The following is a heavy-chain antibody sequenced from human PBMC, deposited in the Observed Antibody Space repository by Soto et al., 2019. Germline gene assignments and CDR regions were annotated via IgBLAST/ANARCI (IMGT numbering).Heavy chain of an antibody. D-gene: IGHD6-13*01. CDR2: MNPNSGNT. CDR3: ARGRGSSWYYQEEPDT. CDR1: GYTFTSYD. J-gene: IGHJ4*02. Sequence: ASVKVSCKASGYTFTSYDINWVRQATGQGLEWMGWMNPNSGNTGYAQKFQGRVTMTRNTSISTAYMELSSLRSEDTAVYYCARGRGSSWYYQEEPDTWGQGTLVTVSS. V-gene: IGHV1-8*01.